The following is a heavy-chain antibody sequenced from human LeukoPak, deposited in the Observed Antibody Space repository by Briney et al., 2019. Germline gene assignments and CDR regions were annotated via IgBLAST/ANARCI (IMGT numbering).Heavy chain of an antibody. D-gene: IGHD3-3*01. J-gene: IGHJ3*02. Sequence: SQTLSLTCTVSGGSISSGSYYWSWIRQPAGKGLEWIGRIYASGGTSYNPSLKSRVTISVDTSKNQFSLKLSSVTAADTAVYYCARGFWSGYDLAAFDIWGQGTMATVYS. CDR2: IYASGGT. CDR1: GGSISSGSYY. V-gene: IGHV4-61*02. CDR3: ARGFWSGYDLAAFDI.